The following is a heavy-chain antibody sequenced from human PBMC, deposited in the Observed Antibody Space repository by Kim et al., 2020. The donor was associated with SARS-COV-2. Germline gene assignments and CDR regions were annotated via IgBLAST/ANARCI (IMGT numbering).Heavy chain of an antibody. D-gene: IGHD4-17*01. Sequence: PSFQGQVTISADKSISTAYLQWSSLKASDTAMYYCARHHDYGDQYWYFDLWGRGTLVTVSS. V-gene: IGHV5-51*01. CDR3: ARHHDYGDQYWYFDL. J-gene: IGHJ2*01.